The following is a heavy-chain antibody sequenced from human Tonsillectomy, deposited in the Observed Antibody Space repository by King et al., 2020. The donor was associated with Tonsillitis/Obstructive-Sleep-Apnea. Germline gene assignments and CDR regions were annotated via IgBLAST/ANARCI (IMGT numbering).Heavy chain of an antibody. CDR3: AGTDPYCGGDCYSETLYFDY. J-gene: IGHJ4*02. CDR2: INHGGST. CDR1: GGSFSGYY. V-gene: IGHV4-34*01. Sequence: VQLQQWGAGLLKPSETLSLTCAVYGGSFSGYYWSWIRQPPGKGLEWIGEINHGGSTNYNPSLKSRVTISVDTSKNQLSLKLSSVTAADTAVYYCAGTDPYCGGDCYSETLYFDYWGQGTLVTVSS. D-gene: IGHD2-21*01.